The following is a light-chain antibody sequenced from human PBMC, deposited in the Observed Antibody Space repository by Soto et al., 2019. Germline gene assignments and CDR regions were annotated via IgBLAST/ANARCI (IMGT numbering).Light chain of an antibody. V-gene: IGKV3-11*01. Sequence: EIVLTQSPGTLSLSPGDRATLSCRASQSVSSTYLAWYQQKPGQAPRLLIYDASKRATGIPARFSGSGSGTDFTLTISSLEPEDFAVYYCLQRGNWPRTFGLGTKVDIK. CDR1: QSVSSTY. CDR3: LQRGNWPRT. CDR2: DAS. J-gene: IGKJ1*01.